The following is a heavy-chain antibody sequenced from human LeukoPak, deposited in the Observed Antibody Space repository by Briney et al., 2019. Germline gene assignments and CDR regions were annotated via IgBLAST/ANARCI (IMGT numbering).Heavy chain of an antibody. CDR2: TRNKAKSYTT. V-gene: IGHV3-72*01. D-gene: IGHD6-13*01. CDR3: ARTSSSWYYFDY. J-gene: IGHJ4*02. Sequence: GGSLRLSCAASGFTFSDHYMDWVRQAPGKGLEWVGRTRNKAKSYTTEYAASVKGRFTISRDDSENSLYLQMNSLKTEDTAFYYCARTSSSWYYFDYWGQGTLVTVSS. CDR1: GFTFSDHY.